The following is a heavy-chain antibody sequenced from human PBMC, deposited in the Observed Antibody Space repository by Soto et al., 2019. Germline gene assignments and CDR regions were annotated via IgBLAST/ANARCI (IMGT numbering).Heavy chain of an antibody. Sequence: QVQLVQSGAEVKKPGASVKVSCKASGYTFTSYAMHWVRQAPGQRLEWMGWINAGNGNTKYSQKFQGRVTITRDTSASTGYMELRSLRSEDTAVYYCASESMVRGVTVPWGQGTLVTVSS. CDR3: ASESMVRGVTVP. D-gene: IGHD3-10*01. V-gene: IGHV1-3*01. CDR2: INAGNGNT. J-gene: IGHJ5*02. CDR1: GYTFTSYA.